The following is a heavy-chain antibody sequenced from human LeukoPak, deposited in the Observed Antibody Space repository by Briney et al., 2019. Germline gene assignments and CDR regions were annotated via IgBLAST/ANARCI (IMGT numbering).Heavy chain of an antibody. CDR1: GFSFSSYW. V-gene: IGHV3-7*01. CDR2: INQDSSVT. J-gene: IGHJ4*02. CDR3: ARDPGSSSFDL. D-gene: IGHD6-13*01. Sequence: GGSLRLSCTASGFSFSSYWMSCVRQTPEKGLEFVANINQDSSVTNYVDSLKGRCTISRDNAKKALYLEIRSLRADDTALYYCARDPGSSSFDLWGQGTLVTVSS.